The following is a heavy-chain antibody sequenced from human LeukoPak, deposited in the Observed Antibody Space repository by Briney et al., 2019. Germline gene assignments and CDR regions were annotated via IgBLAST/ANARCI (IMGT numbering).Heavy chain of an antibody. V-gene: IGHV4-34*01. J-gene: IGHJ5*02. D-gene: IGHD5-18*01. CDR3: ARLGYGDP. CDR2: TYHSGST. CDR1: GGSFSGYY. Sequence: SETLSLTCAVYGGSFSGYYWSWIRQSSGKGLEWIGETYHSGSTYYNPSLKSRVTISVDTSKNQFSLKLSSVTAADTAVYYCARLGYGDPWGQGTLVTVSS.